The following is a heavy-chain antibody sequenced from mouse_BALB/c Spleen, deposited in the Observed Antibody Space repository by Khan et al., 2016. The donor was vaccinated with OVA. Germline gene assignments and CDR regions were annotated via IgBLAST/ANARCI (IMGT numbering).Heavy chain of an antibody. V-gene: IGHV2-6-2*01. CDR3: ARHQVPLSMDS. CDR1: GFSLTSYA. J-gene: IGHJ4*01. Sequence: VQLQESGPDLVAPSQSLSITCTVSGFSLTSYAIHWVRQPPGKGLEWLVVIWSDGRTTYNSALKSRLSISKDNSKSQVFLKIDSLQTDDTAMYYCARHQVPLSMDSWGQGTSVTVSS. CDR2: IWSDGRT.